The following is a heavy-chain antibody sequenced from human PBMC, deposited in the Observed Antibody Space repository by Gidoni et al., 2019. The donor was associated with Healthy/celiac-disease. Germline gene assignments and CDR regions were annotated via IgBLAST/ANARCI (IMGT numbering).Heavy chain of an antibody. CDR1: GGSFSGYY. D-gene: IGHD3-3*01. J-gene: IGHJ6*02. V-gene: IGHV4-34*01. Sequence: QVQLQQWGAGLLKPSETLSLTCAVYGGSFSGYYWSWIRQPPGKGLEWIGEINHSGSTNYNPSLKSRVTISVDTSKNQFSLKLSSVTAADTAVYYCARGFSSLSPIPVFGVVREYGMDVWGQGTTVTVSS. CDR2: INHSGST. CDR3: ARGFSSLSPIPVFGVVREYGMDV.